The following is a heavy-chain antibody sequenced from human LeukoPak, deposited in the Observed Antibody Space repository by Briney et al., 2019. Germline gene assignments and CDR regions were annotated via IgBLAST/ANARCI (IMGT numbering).Heavy chain of an antibody. V-gene: IGHV3-21*01. J-gene: IGHJ4*02. CDR1: GFTFSSYS. D-gene: IGHD6-6*01. Sequence: GGSLRLSCAASGFTFSSYSMNWVRQAPGKGLEWVSSISSSSSYIYYADSVKGRFTISRDNAKNSLYLQMNSLRAEDTAVYYCARDREQFVQFDYWGQGTLVTVSS. CDR3: ARDREQFVQFDY. CDR2: ISSSSSYI.